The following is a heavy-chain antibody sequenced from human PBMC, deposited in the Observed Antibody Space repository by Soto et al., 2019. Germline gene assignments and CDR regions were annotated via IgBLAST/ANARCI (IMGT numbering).Heavy chain of an antibody. CDR1: GYSFSSSW. CDR2: IDPNDSQT. CDR3: ARHAANSWKGDYFAS. J-gene: IGHJ4*02. D-gene: IGHD1-1*01. V-gene: IGHV5-51*01. Sequence: PGESLKISCQASGYSFSSSWIGWVRQMPGKGLEWMGIIDPNDSQTIYSPSFQGQVTISADKSIDTAYLQWSSLKTSDTAMYYCARHAANSWKGDYFASWGQGALVT.